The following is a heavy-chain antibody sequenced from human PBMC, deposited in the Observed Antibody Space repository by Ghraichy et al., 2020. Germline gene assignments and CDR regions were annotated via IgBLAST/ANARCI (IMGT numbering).Heavy chain of an antibody. CDR2: ISSSSSYI. D-gene: IGHD4-17*01. CDR1: GFTFSSYS. J-gene: IGHJ6*02. CDR3: ARDQTMTTVTTSYYYYGMDV. Sequence: GGSLRLSCAASGFTFSSYSMNWVRQAPGKGLEWVSSISSSSSYIYYADSVKGRFTISRDNAKNSLYLQMNSLRAEDTAVYYCARDQTMTTVTTSYYYYGMDVWGQGTTVTVSS. V-gene: IGHV3-21*01.